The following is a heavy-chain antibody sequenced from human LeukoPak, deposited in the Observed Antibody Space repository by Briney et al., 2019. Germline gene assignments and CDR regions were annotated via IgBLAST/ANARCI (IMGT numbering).Heavy chain of an antibody. CDR3: ARGRGYCSGGSCRSYFDY. D-gene: IGHD2-15*01. J-gene: IGHJ4*02. Sequence: PSETLSLTCTVSGGSISSYYWSWIRQPAGKGLEWIGRIYTSGSTNYNPSLKSRVTMSVDTSKNQFSLKLSSVTAADTAVYYCARGRGYCSGGSCRSYFDYWGQGTLVTVSS. V-gene: IGHV4-4*07. CDR1: GGSISSYY. CDR2: IYTSGST.